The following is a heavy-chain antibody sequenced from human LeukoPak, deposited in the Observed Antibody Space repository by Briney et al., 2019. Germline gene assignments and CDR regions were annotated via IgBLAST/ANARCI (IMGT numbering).Heavy chain of an antibody. Sequence: SETLSLTCTVSGGSISSGSYYWGWIRQPPGKGLEWIGRIYTSGSTNYNPSLKSRVTISVDTSKNQFSLKLSSVTAADTAVYYCARSAAGPENGWDFDYWGQGTLVTVSS. CDR1: GGSISSGSYY. CDR2: IYTSGST. J-gene: IGHJ4*02. V-gene: IGHV4-61*02. D-gene: IGHD6-13*01. CDR3: ARSAAGPENGWDFDY.